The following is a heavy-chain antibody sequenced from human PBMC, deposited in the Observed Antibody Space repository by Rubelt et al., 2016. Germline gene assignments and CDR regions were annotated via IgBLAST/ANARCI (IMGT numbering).Heavy chain of an antibody. Sequence: VQLVESGGGLVKPGGSLRLSCAASGFTFSSYSMNWVRQAPGKGLEWVSSISSSSSYIYYADSVKGRFTISRDNAKNSLYLQMNSLRAEDTAVYYCARQSGWNYWMDVWGQGTTVTVSS. D-gene: IGHD6-19*01. CDR2: ISSSSSYI. CDR3: ARQSGWNYWMDV. V-gene: IGHV3-21*01. J-gene: IGHJ6*02. CDR1: GFTFSSYS.